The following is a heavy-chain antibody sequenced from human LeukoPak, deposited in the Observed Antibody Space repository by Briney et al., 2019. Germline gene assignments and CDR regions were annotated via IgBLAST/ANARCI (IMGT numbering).Heavy chain of an antibody. Sequence: GGSLRLSCAASGFTFSSYAMHWVRQAPGKGLEWVAVISYDGSNKYYADSVKGRFTISRDNSKNTLYLQMNSLRAEDTAVYYCAKDGWWNPLGADAFDIWGQGTMVTVSS. J-gene: IGHJ3*02. CDR2: ISYDGSNK. D-gene: IGHD1-1*01. CDR3: AKDGWWNPLGADAFDI. CDR1: GFTFSSYA. V-gene: IGHV3-30-3*01.